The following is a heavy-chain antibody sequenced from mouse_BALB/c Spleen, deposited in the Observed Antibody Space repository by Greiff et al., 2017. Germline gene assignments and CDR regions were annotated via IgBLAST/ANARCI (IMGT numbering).Heavy chain of an antibody. CDR1: GYTFTDYN. CDR3: ARGGYGNSAWFAY. CDR2: IYPYNGGT. J-gene: IGHJ3*01. V-gene: IGHV1S29*02. D-gene: IGHD2-10*02. Sequence: VQLKQSGPELVKPGASVKISCKASGYTFTDYNMHWVKQSHGKSLEWIGYIYPYNGGTGYNQKFKSKATLTVDNSSSTAYMELRSLTSEDSAVYYCARGGYGNSAWFAYWGQGTLVTVSA.